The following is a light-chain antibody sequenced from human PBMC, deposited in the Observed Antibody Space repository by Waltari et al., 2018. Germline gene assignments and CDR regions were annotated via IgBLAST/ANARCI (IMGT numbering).Light chain of an antibody. CDR1: QRVSSSY. CDR2: STS. Sequence: EIVLTQSPGTLSLSPGERATLSCRASQRVSSSYLAWYQHKPGQAPRLLIYSTSSRATGIPDRFSGSGSGTDFTLTISRLEPEDFAMYYCQQFGDSPPSWTFGQGTKVKIK. CDR3: QQFGDSPPSWT. V-gene: IGKV3-20*01. J-gene: IGKJ1*01.